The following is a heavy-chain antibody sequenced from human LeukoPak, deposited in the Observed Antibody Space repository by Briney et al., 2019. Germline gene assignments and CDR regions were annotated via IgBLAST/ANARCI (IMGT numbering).Heavy chain of an antibody. CDR3: ARGYCSSTSCYYYYYMDV. Sequence: GASVKVSRKASGYTFTSYDINWVRQATGQGLEWMGWMNPNSGNTGYAQKFQGRVTMTRNTSISTAYMELSSLRSEDTAVYYCARGYCSSTSCYYYYYMDVWGKGTTVTVSS. J-gene: IGHJ6*03. CDR2: MNPNSGNT. V-gene: IGHV1-8*01. D-gene: IGHD2-2*01. CDR1: GYTFTSYD.